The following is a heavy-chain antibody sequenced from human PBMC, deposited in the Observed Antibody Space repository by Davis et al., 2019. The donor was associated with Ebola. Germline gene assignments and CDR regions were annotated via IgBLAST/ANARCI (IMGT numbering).Heavy chain of an antibody. D-gene: IGHD5-18*01. CDR1: GGSFRDYF. CDR3: ARISRYTYEYPYYGMDV. V-gene: IGHV4-34*01. CDR2: INHGGRT. Sequence: MPGGSLRLSYAVYGGSFRDYFWSWIRQPPGKGLEWIGEINHGGRTNYNPTFKSRVTMSVDTSQSQFSLKLRSVTAAETAVYYCARISRYTYEYPYYGMDVWAKGTTVTVSS. J-gene: IGHJ6*04.